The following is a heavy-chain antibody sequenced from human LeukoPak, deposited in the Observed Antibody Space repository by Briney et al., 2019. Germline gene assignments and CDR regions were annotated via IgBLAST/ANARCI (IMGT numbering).Heavy chain of an antibody. D-gene: IGHD5-18*01. J-gene: IGHJ4*02. CDR3: ARAEDTAMVPFGY. CDR1: GGSISSSSYC. Sequence: SETLSLTCTVSGGSISSSSYCWGWIRQPPGKGLEWIGSIYYSGSTYHNPSLKSRVTISVDTSKNQFSLKLSSVTAADTAVYYCARAEDTAMVPFGYWGQGTLVTVSS. V-gene: IGHV4-39*07. CDR2: IYYSGST.